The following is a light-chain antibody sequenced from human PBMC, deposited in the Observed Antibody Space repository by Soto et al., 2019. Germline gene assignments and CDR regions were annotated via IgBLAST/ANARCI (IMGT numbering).Light chain of an antibody. CDR2: AAS. CDR1: QNIIKF. CDR3: QHSYNSPWT. J-gene: IGKJ1*01. V-gene: IGKV1-39*01. Sequence: DIQMTQSPSSLSASVGDRVTITCRASQNIIKFLNWYQQKPGKAPKVLIYAASSLQSGVPSRFSSSGYGTDFTLTISSLQPEDFATYYCQHSYNSPWTFGQGTRVE.